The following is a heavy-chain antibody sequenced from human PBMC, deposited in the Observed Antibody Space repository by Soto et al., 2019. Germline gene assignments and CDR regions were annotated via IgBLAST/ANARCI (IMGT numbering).Heavy chain of an antibody. Sequence: QVQLVQSGAEVKKPGSSVKVSCKASGGTFSSYAISWVRQAPGQGLEWMGGIIPIFGTANYAQKFQGRVTIPADESTSTAYMELSSLRSEDTAVYYCARGWIGCSSTSCYVSMRGAQISYYYYGMDVWGQGTTVTVSS. V-gene: IGHV1-69*01. D-gene: IGHD2-2*01. CDR1: GGTFSSYA. J-gene: IGHJ6*02. CDR2: IIPIFGTA. CDR3: ARGWIGCSSTSCYVSMRGAQISYYYYGMDV.